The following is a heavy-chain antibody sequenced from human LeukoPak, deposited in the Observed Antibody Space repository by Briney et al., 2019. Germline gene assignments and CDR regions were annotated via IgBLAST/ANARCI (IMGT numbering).Heavy chain of an antibody. Sequence: AGGSLRLSXAASGFTFSSYSMNWVRQAPGKGLEWVSSISSSSSYIYYADSVKGRFTISRDNAKNSLYLQMNSLRAEDTAVYYCASKMPYYYDSPPDYWGQGSLVTVSS. CDR1: GFTFSSYS. D-gene: IGHD3-22*01. J-gene: IGHJ4*02. V-gene: IGHV3-21*04. CDR3: ASKMPYYYDSPPDY. CDR2: ISSSSSYI.